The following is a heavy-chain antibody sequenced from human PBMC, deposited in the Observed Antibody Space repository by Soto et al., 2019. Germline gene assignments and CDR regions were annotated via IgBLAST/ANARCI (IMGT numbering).Heavy chain of an antibody. CDR3: ARVRGYTRRGDNWFDP. D-gene: IGHD5-12*01. CDR2: ISAYNGNT. V-gene: IGHV1-18*01. CDR1: GYTFTSYG. J-gene: IGHJ5*02. Sequence: GASVKVSCKASGYTFTSYGISWVRQAPGQGLEWMGWISAYNGNTNYAQKLQGRVTMTTDTSTSTAYMELRSLRSDDTAVYYCARVRGYTRRGDNWFDPWGQGTLVTSPQ.